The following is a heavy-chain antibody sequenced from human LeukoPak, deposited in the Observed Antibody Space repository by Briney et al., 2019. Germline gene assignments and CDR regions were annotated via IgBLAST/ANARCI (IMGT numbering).Heavy chain of an antibody. D-gene: IGHD2-2*01. V-gene: IGHV3-21*01. CDR1: GFTFSSYS. CDR2: ISSSSSYI. J-gene: IGHJ5*02. Sequence: PGGSLRLSCAASGFTFSSYSMNWVRQAPGKGLEWVSSISSSSSYIYYADSVKGRFTISRDNAKNSLYLQMNSLRAEDTVVYYCARDIVVVPAAISWFDPWGQGTLVTVSS. CDR3: ARDIVVVPAAISWFDP.